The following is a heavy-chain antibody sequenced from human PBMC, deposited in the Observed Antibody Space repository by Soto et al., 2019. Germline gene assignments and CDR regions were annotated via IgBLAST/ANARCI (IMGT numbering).Heavy chain of an antibody. CDR2: IIPIFGTA. CDR1: GGTFSSYA. D-gene: IGHD1-26*01. V-gene: IGHV1-69*12. CDR3: ARGGVEWELLRRDYYYGMDV. J-gene: IGHJ6*02. Sequence: QVQLVQSGAEVKKPGSSVKVSCKASGGTFSSYAISWVRQAPGQGLEWMGGIIPIFGTANYAQKFQGRVTITAAESTSTAYMELSSLRSEDTAVYYCARGGVEWELLRRDYYYGMDVWGQGTTVTVSS.